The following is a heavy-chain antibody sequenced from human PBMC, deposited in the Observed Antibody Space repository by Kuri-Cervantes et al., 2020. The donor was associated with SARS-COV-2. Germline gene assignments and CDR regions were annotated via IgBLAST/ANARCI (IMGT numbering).Heavy chain of an antibody. CDR2: INPATGNT. V-gene: IGHV1-3*01. D-gene: IGHD2-2*01. CDR3: AREVGYCDSGRCYGLDAFDI. CDR1: GYTFSSYS. J-gene: IGHJ3*02. Sequence: ASVKVSCKASGYTFSSYSIHWVRQAPGQGLEWMGWINPATGNTHYSQKFQGRVTITRDTAASTEYVDLNSLRSEDTAVYYCAREVGYCDSGRCYGLDAFDIWGQGTMVTVSS.